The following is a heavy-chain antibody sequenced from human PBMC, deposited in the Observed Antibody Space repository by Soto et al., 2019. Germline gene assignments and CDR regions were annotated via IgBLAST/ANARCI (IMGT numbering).Heavy chain of an antibody. CDR1: GGSIRSYF. V-gene: IGHV4-59*01. D-gene: IGHD7-27*01. Sequence: QMQLQASGPGLVKPSETLSLTCTVSGGSIRSYFWSWIRQAPGKKLEWLGYVYHNGNTNYNPSLWIRLTLSVDTSNNRLSLNLKSVTAADAAVYYCAVPGPAGLWGRGTLVTVAS. CDR2: VYHNGNT. J-gene: IGHJ2*01. CDR3: AVPGPAGL.